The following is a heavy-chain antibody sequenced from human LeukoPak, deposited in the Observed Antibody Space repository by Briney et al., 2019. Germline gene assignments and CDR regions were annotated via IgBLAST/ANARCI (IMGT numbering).Heavy chain of an antibody. D-gene: IGHD3-16*02. J-gene: IGHJ4*02. CDR1: GVTFSSYA. CDR2: VLPMSGTA. V-gene: IGHV1-69*13. CDR3: ASVGYRVGQTERINDF. Sequence: SVRLSCKASGVTFSSYAISWVRQAPGQGLEWMGGVLPMSGTANYAQKFQGRVTITADESTNTANMELRSLRPEDTALYYCASVGYRVGQTERINDFWGQGTLVTVSS.